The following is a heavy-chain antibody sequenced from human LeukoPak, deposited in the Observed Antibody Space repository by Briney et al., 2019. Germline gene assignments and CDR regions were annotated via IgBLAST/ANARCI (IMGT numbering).Heavy chain of an antibody. Sequence: GRSLRLSCEVSGLIFSTYAMTWVRQAPGKWLEWVSAIGASGADTYYSDSAKGRFTISRDNSKSTLYLHMSSLRAEDTAVYFCARRPRDTSGYYLGAFEAWGQGTTVTVSS. CDR2: IGASGADT. CDR1: GLIFSTYA. J-gene: IGHJ3*01. D-gene: IGHD3-22*01. V-gene: IGHV3-23*01. CDR3: ARRPRDTSGYYLGAFEA.